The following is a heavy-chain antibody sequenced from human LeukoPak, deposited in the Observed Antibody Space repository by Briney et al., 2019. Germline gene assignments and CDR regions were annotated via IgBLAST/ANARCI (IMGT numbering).Heavy chain of an antibody. CDR1: GFTFSSYG. CDR3: AKDREMATHGPVL. J-gene: IGHJ4*02. V-gene: IGHV3-30*02. Sequence: GGSLRLSCAASGFTFSSYGMQWVRQAPGKGLEWVAVIWYDGSNKYYADSVKGRFTISRDNSKNTLYLQMNSLRAEDTAVYYCAKDREMATHGPVLWGQGTLVTVSS. CDR2: IWYDGSNK. D-gene: IGHD5-24*01.